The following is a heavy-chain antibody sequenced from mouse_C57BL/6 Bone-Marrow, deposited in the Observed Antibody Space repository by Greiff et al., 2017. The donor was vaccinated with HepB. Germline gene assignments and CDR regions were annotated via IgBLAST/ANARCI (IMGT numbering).Heavy chain of an antibody. Sequence: QVQLQQPGAELVRPGSSVKLSCKASGYTFTSYWMHWVKQRPIQGLEWIGNIDPSDSETHYNQKFKDKATLTVDKSSSTAYMQLSSLTSEDSAVYYCARRGDYGSFFVWGTGTTVTVSS. V-gene: IGHV1-52*01. J-gene: IGHJ1*03. CDR3: ARRGDYGSFFV. CDR1: GYTFTSYW. CDR2: IDPSDSET. D-gene: IGHD1-1*01.